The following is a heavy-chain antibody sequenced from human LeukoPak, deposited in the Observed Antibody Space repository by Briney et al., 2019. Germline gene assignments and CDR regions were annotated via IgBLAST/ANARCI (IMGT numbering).Heavy chain of an antibody. CDR2: INAGNGNT. CDR3: AREPPRYCSSTSCRNGSDY. Sequence: GASVKVSCKASGYTFTSYAIHWVRQAPGQRLEWMGWINAGNGNTKYSQKLQGRVTIARDTSASTAHMELSSLRSEDTAVYYCAREPPRYCSSTSCRNGSDYWGQGTLVTVSS. CDR1: GYTFTSYA. J-gene: IGHJ4*02. D-gene: IGHD2-2*01. V-gene: IGHV1-3*01.